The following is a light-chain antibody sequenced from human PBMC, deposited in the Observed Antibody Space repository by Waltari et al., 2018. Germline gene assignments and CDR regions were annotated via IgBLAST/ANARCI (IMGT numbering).Light chain of an antibody. Sequence: NFMLTQPHSVSESPGKTVTISCTRSSGGIASSYVQWSQQRPGSAPTTVIYGDNQRPAGVPERFSGSVDSCANSASLTISGLKTEDEADYYGQSYDSSIVVFGGGTKLTVL. V-gene: IGLV6-57*03. CDR1: SGGIASSY. CDR3: QSYDSSIVV. CDR2: GDN. J-gene: IGLJ3*02.